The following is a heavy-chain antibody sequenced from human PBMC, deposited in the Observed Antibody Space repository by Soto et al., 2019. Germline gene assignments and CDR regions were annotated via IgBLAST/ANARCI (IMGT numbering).Heavy chain of an antibody. CDR3: ARDLSVVGAPDY. V-gene: IGHV1-2*02. CDR1: GYIFVGYY. D-gene: IGHD1-26*01. J-gene: IGHJ4*02. CDR2: INSNSGST. Sequence: ASVKVSCKASGYIFVGYYIHWVRQAPGQGLEWVGWINSNSGSTNYVQKFQGRVTMTRDTSISTAYMELSRLRSDDTAVYYCARDLSVVGAPDYWGQGTLVTVSA.